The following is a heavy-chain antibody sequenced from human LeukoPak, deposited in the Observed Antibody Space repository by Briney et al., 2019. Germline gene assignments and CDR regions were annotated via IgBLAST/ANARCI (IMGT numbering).Heavy chain of an antibody. J-gene: IGHJ4*02. D-gene: IGHD2-2*01. CDR1: GFNFNNYW. V-gene: IGHV3-74*01. CDR3: ASRRYCTSTTCPYYFDY. Sequence: GGSLRLSCAASGFNFNNYWMHWVRQTPGKGLEWVSRINSDGSTTTYADSVKGRFTISRDNTKNTLYLQMNSLRAEDTAVYYCASRRYCTSTTCPYYFDYWGQGTLVTVSS. CDR2: INSDGSTT.